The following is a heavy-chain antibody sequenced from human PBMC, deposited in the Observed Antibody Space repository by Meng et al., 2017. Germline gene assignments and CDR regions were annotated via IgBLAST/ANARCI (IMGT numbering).Heavy chain of an antibody. D-gene: IGHD3-3*01. CDR3: ATTLNYDFWSGFYY. J-gene: IGHJ4*02. Sequence: VQVLQAGAGVKEPLGASVKISCKASGYTFNNYAMHWVRQAPGQRLEWMGWINAGNGDTKFSQKFQGRVSISRDTSASTAYMELRSLRFEDTAVYYCATTLNYDFWSGFYYWGQGTLVTVSS. V-gene: IGHV1-3*01. CDR2: INAGNGDT. CDR1: GYTFNNYA.